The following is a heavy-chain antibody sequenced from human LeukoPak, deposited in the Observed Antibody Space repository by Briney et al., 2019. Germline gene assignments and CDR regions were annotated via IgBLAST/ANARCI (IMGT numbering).Heavy chain of an antibody. J-gene: IGHJ2*01. V-gene: IGHV4-30-4*08. Sequence: PSETLSLTCTVSGGSISSGDYYWSWIRQPPGKGLEWIGYIYYSGSTYYNPSLKSRVTISVDTSKNQFSLKLSSVTAADTAVYYCARDFSLLNPLPFDLWGRGTLVTVSS. CDR3: ARDFSLLNPLPFDL. D-gene: IGHD3-3*01. CDR1: GGSISSGDYY. CDR2: IYYSGST.